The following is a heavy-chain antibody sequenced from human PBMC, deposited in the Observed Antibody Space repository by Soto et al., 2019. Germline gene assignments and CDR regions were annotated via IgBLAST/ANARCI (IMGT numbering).Heavy chain of an antibody. J-gene: IGHJ4*02. CDR1: GFTFSSYA. CDR2: ISYDGSNK. Sequence: QVQLVESGGGVVQPGRSLRLSCAASGFTFSSYAMHWVRQAPGKGLEWVAVISYDGSNKYYADSVKGRFTISRDNSKNTLYLKMNSLRAEDTAVYYCAREDITGTIDYWGRGTLVTVSS. CDR3: AREDITGTIDY. D-gene: IGHD1-20*01. V-gene: IGHV3-30-3*01.